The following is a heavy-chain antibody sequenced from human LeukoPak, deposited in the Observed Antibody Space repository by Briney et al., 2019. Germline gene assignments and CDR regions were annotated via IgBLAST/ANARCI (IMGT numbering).Heavy chain of an antibody. CDR2: ITWDGGST. V-gene: IGHV3-43D*03. Sequence: GGSLRLSCAASGVTLDDYAMHWARQASGKGLEWVSHITWDGGSTHFADSVEGRFTISRDNRENSLYLQMNSLRPEDTALYYCAKDRAARGRGNYFYMDVWGKGTTVTVPS. J-gene: IGHJ6*03. CDR3: AKDRAARGRGNYFYMDV. D-gene: IGHD2/OR15-2a*01. CDR1: GVTLDDYA.